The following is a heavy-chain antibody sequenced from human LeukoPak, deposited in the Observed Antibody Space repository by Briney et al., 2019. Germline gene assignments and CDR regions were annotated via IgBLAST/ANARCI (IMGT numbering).Heavy chain of an antibody. CDR1: GLTFNDLW. Sequence: GGSLRLSCAASGLTFNDLWMTWVRQAPGKGLEWVAVIWYDGSNKYYADSVKGRFTISRDNSKNTLYLQMNSLRAEDTAVYYCAKDELKLDYWGQGTLVTVSS. J-gene: IGHJ4*02. CDR2: IWYDGSNK. CDR3: AKDELKLDY. D-gene: IGHD1-26*01. V-gene: IGHV3-33*06.